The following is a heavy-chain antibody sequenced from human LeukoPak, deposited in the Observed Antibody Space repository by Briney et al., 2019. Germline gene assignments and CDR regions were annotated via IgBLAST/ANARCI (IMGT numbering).Heavy chain of an antibody. CDR2: ISGNGATT. V-gene: IGHV3-23*01. CDR1: GFTFSNFA. CDR3: ARDRTTYYDFWSGYLNY. D-gene: IGHD3-3*01. J-gene: IGHJ4*02. Sequence: GGSLRLSCAASGFTFSNFAMTWVRQAPGKGLEWVSTISGNGATTYYADSVKGHFTISRDNSKNPLYLQMNSLRAEDTAVYYCARDRTTYYDFWSGYLNYWGQGTLVTVSS.